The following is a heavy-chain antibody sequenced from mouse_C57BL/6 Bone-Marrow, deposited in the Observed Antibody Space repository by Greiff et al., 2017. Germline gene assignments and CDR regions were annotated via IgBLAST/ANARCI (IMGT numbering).Heavy chain of an antibody. CDR1: GYTFTSYW. Sequence: QVQLQQPGAELVKPGASVKLSCKASGYTFTSYWMHWVKQRPGRGLAWIGRIDPNGGGTTYNEKFKSKATLTVDKPSSTAYMQLSSLTSEDTAVYYCARRLLFDYWGQGTTLTVSS. CDR2: IDPNGGGT. V-gene: IGHV1-72*01. J-gene: IGHJ2*01. CDR3: ARRLLFDY.